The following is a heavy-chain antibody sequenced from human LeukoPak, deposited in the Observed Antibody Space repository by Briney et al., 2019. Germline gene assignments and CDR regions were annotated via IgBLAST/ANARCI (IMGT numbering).Heavy chain of an antibody. CDR2: IYYSGST. V-gene: IGHV4-59*01. J-gene: IGHJ4*02. CDR1: GGSISSYY. Sequence: SETLSLTCTVSGGSISSYYWSWIRQPPGKGLEWIGYIYYSGSTNYNPSLKSRVTISVDTSKNQFSLKLSSVTAADTAVYYCARSYFDYWGQGTLVTVSS. CDR3: ARSYFDY.